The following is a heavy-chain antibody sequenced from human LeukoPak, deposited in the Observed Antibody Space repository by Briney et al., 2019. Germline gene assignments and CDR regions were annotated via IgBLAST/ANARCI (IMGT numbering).Heavy chain of an antibody. Sequence: GASVKDSCKASGYTFTDYYMHWVRQAPGQGLEWMGWINPNSGGTNYAQKFQGRVTMTRDTSISTAYMELSRLRSDDTAVYYCAREGPIVGATHLVDYWGQGTLVTVSS. V-gene: IGHV1-2*02. CDR2: INPNSGGT. J-gene: IGHJ4*02. D-gene: IGHD1-26*01. CDR3: AREGPIVGATHLVDY. CDR1: GYTFTDYY.